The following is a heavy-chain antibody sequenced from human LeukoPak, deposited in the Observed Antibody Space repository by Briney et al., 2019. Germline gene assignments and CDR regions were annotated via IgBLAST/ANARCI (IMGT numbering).Heavy chain of an antibody. J-gene: IGHJ5*02. D-gene: IGHD6-13*01. V-gene: IGHV3-9*01. CDR1: GFTFDDYA. CDR3: AKDVYSSSFNWFDP. Sequence: GRSLGLSCAASGFTFDDYAMHWVRQAPGKGLEWVSGISWNSGSIGYADSVKGRFTISRDNAKNSLYLQMNSLRAEDTALYYCAKDVYSSSFNWFDPWGQGTLVTVSS. CDR2: ISWNSGSI.